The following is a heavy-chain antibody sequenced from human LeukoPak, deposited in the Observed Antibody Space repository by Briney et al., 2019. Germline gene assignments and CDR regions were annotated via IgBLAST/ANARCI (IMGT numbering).Heavy chain of an antibody. D-gene: IGHD3-3*01. V-gene: IGHV4-39*07. CDR1: GGSISSSSYY. CDR2: IYHSGST. J-gene: IGHJ5*02. CDR3: AREVGRGIFGVVIIRWGSGWFDP. Sequence: SSETLSLTCTVSGGSISSSSYYWGWIRQPPGKGLEWIGSIYHSGSTYYNPSLKSRVTISVDTSKNQFSLKLSSVTAADTAVYYCAREVGRGIFGVVIIRWGSGWFDPWGQGTLVTVSS.